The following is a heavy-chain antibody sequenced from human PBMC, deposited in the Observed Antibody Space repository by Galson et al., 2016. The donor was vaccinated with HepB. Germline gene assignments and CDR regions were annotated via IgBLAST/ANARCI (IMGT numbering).Heavy chain of an antibody. CDR1: GFSFSIYV. Sequence: SLRLSCAASGFSFSIYVMSWVRQAPGKGLEWVSTIDENSGEIRYADSVAGRFTISRDNPGNTLFLQMNSLRVEDTAVYYCAKKRMLPVAGTNYFGSWGQGTLVLVSS. V-gene: IGHV3-23*01. CDR2: IDENSGEI. CDR3: AKKRMLPVAGTNYFGS. J-gene: IGHJ1*01. D-gene: IGHD6-19*01.